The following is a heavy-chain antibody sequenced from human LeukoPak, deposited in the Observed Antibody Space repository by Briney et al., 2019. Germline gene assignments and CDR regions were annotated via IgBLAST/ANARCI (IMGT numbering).Heavy chain of an antibody. CDR1: GFXFSIYS. D-gene: IGHD3-10*01. CDR2: IRQDGSAT. V-gene: IGHV3-7*01. CDR3: TRDYSASNGLDV. J-gene: IGHJ6*02. Sequence: GGSLRLSCAASGFXFSIYSLNWVRQAAGKGLEWVANIRQDGSATHYVDSVQGRVTISRDNAKNSLDLQMNSLRVEDTAVYYCTRDYSASNGLDVWGQGTTVIVSS.